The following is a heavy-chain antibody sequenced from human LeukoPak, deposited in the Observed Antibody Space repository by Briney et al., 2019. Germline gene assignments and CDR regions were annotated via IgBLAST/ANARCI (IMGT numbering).Heavy chain of an antibody. Sequence: GASVKVSCKASGGTFSSYAISWVRQAPGQGLEWMGGIIPIFGTANYAQKFQGRVTITADESTSTAYMELSSLRSEDTAVYYCATVFQDSGSNYYYGMDVWGQGTTVTVSS. J-gene: IGHJ6*02. CDR2: IIPIFGTA. CDR3: ATVFQDSGSNYYYGMDV. D-gene: IGHD1-26*01. CDR1: GGTFSSYA. V-gene: IGHV1-69*13.